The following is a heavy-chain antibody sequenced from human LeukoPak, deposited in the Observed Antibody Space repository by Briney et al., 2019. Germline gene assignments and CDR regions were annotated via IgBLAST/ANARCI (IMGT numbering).Heavy chain of an antibody. CDR1: GFTFSSYS. CDR3: ARCIAAAGTNNWFDP. CDR2: ISSSSSTI. J-gene: IGHJ5*02. Sequence: GGSLRLSCAASGFTFSSYSMNWVRQAPGKGLEWVSYISSSSSTIYYADSVKGRFTISRDNAKNSLYLQMNSLRAEDTAVYYCARCIAAAGTNNWFDPWGQGTLVTVSS. V-gene: IGHV3-48*01. D-gene: IGHD6-13*01.